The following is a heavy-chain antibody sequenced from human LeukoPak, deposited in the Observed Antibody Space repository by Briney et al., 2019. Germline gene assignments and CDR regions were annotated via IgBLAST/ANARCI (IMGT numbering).Heavy chain of an antibody. V-gene: IGHV1-18*01. J-gene: IGHJ3*02. D-gene: IGHD2-21*02. Sequence: ASVKVSCKTSGYTFSSHGVTWVRQAPGQGLGWMGWIRTHNGDTDYAQNLQGRVTLTTDTSTNMVYMELRSLTSDDTAVYYCARVRYGDYQDALDIWGRGTMVIVS. CDR1: GYTFSSHG. CDR3: ARVRYGDYQDALDI. CDR2: IRTHNGDT.